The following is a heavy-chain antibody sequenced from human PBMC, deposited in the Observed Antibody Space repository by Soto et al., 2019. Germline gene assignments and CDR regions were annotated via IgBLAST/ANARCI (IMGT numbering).Heavy chain of an antibody. CDR3: AREQIYKWNTRDFDY. CDR1: GYTFTSYG. Sequence: EASVKVSCKASGYTFTSYGISWVRQAPGQGLEWMGWISAYNGNTNYAQKLQGRVTMTTDTSTSTAYMELRSLRSDDTAVYYCAREQIYKWNTRDFDYWGQGTLVTVSS. CDR2: ISAYNGNT. J-gene: IGHJ4*02. D-gene: IGHD1-20*01. V-gene: IGHV1-18*01.